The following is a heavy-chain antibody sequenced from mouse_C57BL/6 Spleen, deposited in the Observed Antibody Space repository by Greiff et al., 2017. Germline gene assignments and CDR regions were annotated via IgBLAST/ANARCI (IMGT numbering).Heavy chain of an antibody. CDR1: GFTFTDYY. CDR2: IRNKANGYTT. J-gene: IGHJ4*01. CDR3: ARDYGSPYYAMDY. V-gene: IGHV7-3*01. D-gene: IGHD1-1*01. Sequence: EVQGVESGGGLVQPGGSLSLSCAASGFTFTDYYMSWVRQPPGKALEWLGFIRNKANGYTTEYSASVKGRFTISRDNSQSILYLQMNALRAEDSATYYCARDYGSPYYAMDYWGQGTSVTVSS.